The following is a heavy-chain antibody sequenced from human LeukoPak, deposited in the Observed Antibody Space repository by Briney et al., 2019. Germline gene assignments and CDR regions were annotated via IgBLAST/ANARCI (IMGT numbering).Heavy chain of an antibody. J-gene: IGHJ4*02. V-gene: IGHV3-74*01. D-gene: IGHD6-19*01. Sequence: GGPLRLSCAPSVFTLSTYWTHWVRQAPGKGRVWISRINKDGRSTHYADSLMGRFTISRDNAKKTLYLQMNSLRAEDTAVYYCARDRGGSGPTTTDYWGQGTLVTVSP. CDR2: INKDGRST. CDR1: VFTLSTYW. CDR3: ARDRGGSGPTTTDY.